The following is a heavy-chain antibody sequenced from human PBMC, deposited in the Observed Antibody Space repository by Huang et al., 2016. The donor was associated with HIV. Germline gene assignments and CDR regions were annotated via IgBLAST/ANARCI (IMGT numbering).Heavy chain of an antibody. CDR3: ATLPPVNYGRSGGRVRDY. CDR2: MKPNSGNT. Sequence: QVQLVQSGAEVKKPGASVKVSCKASGYTFSNYDINWVRQAPGQGLEWMVLMKPNSGNTGYARKCQGRCTMTRSTSISTAYMELSRLRFEDTAVYYCATLPPVNYGRSGGRVRDYWGQGSLVTVSS. V-gene: IGHV1-8*01. J-gene: IGHJ4*02. D-gene: IGHD2-15*01. CDR1: GYTFSNYD.